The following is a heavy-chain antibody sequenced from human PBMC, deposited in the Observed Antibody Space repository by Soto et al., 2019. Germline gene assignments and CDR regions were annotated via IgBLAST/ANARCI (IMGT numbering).Heavy chain of an antibody. J-gene: IGHJ4*02. D-gene: IGHD6-19*01. CDR1: GFTLSSYS. Sequence: QVQLVESGGGVVQPGRSLRLSCAASGFTLSSYSVHWVRQAPGKGLEWVGVISYDGNKKYYGDSVKGRFSISRDTSNNTGHLQMNSLRPEDTAVYYCARSVAVAGLDYWGQGTRVTVSS. CDR2: ISYDGNKK. V-gene: IGHV3-30-3*01. CDR3: ARSVAVAGLDY.